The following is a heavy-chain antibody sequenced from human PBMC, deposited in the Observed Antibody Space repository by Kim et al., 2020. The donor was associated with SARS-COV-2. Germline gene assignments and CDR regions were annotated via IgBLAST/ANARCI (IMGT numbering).Heavy chain of an antibody. CDR1: GFTFSSYA. V-gene: IGHV3-23*01. D-gene: IGHD3-3*01. CDR3: ATSYYDFWSGSYYYYGMDV. Sequence: GGSLRLSCAASGFTFSSYAMSWVRQAPGKGLEWVSAISGSGGSTYYADSVKGRFTISRDNSKNTLYLQMNSLRAEDTAVYYCATSYYDFWSGSYYYYGMDVWGQRTTVTVSS. J-gene: IGHJ6*02. CDR2: ISGSGGST.